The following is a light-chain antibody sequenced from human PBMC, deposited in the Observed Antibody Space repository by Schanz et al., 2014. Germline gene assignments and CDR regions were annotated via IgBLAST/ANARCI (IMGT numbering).Light chain of an antibody. J-gene: IGKJ5*01. CDR1: QSVSSY. CDR3: QQRGSWPIT. V-gene: IGKV3-11*01. CDR2: DAS. Sequence: DIVLTQSPATLSLSPGERATLSCRASQSVSSYLAWYQQRPGQAPRLLIYDASNRATGIPARFSGSGSGTDFTLTISSLEPEDFAVYYCQQRGSWPITFGQGTRLEIK.